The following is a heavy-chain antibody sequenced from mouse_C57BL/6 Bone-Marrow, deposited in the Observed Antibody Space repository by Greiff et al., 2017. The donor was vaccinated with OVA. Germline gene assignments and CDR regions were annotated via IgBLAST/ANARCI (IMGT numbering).Heavy chain of an antibody. CDR3: ARHGYD. V-gene: IGHV1-54*01. CDR1: GYAFTNYL. D-gene: IGHD2-2*01. Sequence: QVQLQQSGAELVRPGTSVKVSCKASGYAFTNYLIEWVKQRPGQGLEWIGVINPGSGGTNYNEKFKGKATLTADKSSSTAYMQLSSLTSEDSAVYYCARHGYDWGQGTLVTVSA. J-gene: IGHJ3*01. CDR2: INPGSGGT.